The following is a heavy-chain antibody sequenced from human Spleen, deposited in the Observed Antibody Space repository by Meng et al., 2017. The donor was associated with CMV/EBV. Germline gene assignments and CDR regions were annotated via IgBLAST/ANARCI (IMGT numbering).Heavy chain of an antibody. CDR2: INPNSGGT. CDR1: GYTFTGYY. CDR3: ARESVDYDFWSGDGFDP. V-gene: IGHV1-2*02. D-gene: IGHD3-3*01. J-gene: IGHJ5*02. Sequence: ASVKVSCKASGYTFTGYYMHWVRQAPGQGLEWMGWINPNSGGTNYAQKFQGRVTITTDESTSTAYMELSSLRSEDTAVYYCARESVDYDFWSGDGFDPWGQGTLVTVSS.